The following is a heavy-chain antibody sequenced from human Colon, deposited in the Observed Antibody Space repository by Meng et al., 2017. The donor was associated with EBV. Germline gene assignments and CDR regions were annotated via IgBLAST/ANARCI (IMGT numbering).Heavy chain of an antibody. CDR2: VRYSGTA. CDR1: GGFLDNSDYF. CDR3: ARHVYGDSYGF. Sequence: QVQLQQRGAGLLQPSETLSLTCTVSGGFLDNSDYFWDWIRQPPGKGLEWIGSVRYSGTAYYNPSLTSRVTISVDTSKNQFSLNLSSLTAADTAVYYCARHVYGDSYGFWGQGTLVTVSS. D-gene: IGHD4-17*01. V-gene: IGHV4-39*01. J-gene: IGHJ4*02.